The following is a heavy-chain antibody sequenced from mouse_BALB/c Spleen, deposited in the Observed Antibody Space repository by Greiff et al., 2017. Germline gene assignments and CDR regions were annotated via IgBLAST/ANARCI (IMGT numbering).Heavy chain of an antibody. CDR3: ARQNGGYAMDY. CDR1: GFTFSSYA. J-gene: IGHJ4*01. CDR2: ISSGGSYT. Sequence: EVMLVESGGGLVKPGGSLKLSCAASGFTFSSYAMSWVRQTPEKRLEWVATISSGGSYTYYPDSVKGRFTISRDNAKNTLYLQMSSLRSEDTAMYYCARQNGGYAMDYWGQGTSVTVSS. V-gene: IGHV5-9-3*01.